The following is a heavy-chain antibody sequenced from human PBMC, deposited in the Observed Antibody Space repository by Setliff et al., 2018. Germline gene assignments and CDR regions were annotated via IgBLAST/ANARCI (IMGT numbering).Heavy chain of an antibody. CDR1: GGSISGFA. CDR2: ISSSGGT. Sequence: SETLSLTCTVSGGSISGFAWNWIRQFPGKRLEWIGEISSSGGTLYTPSLRSRVSMSVDTSKNQFSLKLSSVTAADTAVYYCARFITGTIGFDPWGQGTLVTVSS. J-gene: IGHJ5*02. D-gene: IGHD1-7*01. CDR3: ARFITGTIGFDP. V-gene: IGHV4-59*01.